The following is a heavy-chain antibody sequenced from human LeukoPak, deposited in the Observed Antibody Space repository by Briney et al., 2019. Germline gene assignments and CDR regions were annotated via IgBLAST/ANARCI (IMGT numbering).Heavy chain of an antibody. Sequence: PGGSLRLSCAASGFPFNDYYMTWIRQAPGKGLEWVSHISSSGSTIYYADSVKGRFTISRDNSKNTLYLQMNSLRAEDTAVYYCAKDRRIVVPGTHYYYYGIHVWGQGTTVTVSS. D-gene: IGHD6-19*01. CDR1: GFPFNDYY. J-gene: IGHJ6*02. V-gene: IGHV3-11*04. CDR2: ISSSGSTI. CDR3: AKDRRIVVPGTHYYYYGIHV.